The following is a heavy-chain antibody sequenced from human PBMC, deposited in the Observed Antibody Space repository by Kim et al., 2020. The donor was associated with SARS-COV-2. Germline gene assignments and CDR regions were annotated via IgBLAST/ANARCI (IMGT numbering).Heavy chain of an antibody. J-gene: IGHJ6*02. V-gene: IGHV3-13*04. CDR2: IGTAGDT. CDR3: ARGGIAARPQYYYYGMDV. CDR1: GFTFSSYD. Sequence: GGSLRLSCAASGFTFSSYDMHWVRQATGKGLEWVSAIGTAGDTYYPGSVKGRFTISRENAKNSLYLQMNSLRAGDTAVYYCARGGIAARPQYYYYGMDVWGQGTTVTVSS. D-gene: IGHD6-6*01.